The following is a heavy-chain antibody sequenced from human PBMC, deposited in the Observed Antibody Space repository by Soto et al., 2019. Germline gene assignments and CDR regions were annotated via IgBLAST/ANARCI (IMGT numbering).Heavy chain of an antibody. CDR3: AREKTSYGMDV. V-gene: IGHV1-8*01. Sequence: QVQLVQSGAEVKKPGASVKVSCKASGYTFTSYDINWVRQATGQGLERMGWMNPNSGNTGYAKKYQGRVTMTRNTSISTAYMELSSLRAEDTAVYYCAREKTSYGMDVWGQGTTVTVSS. CDR2: MNPNSGNT. CDR1: GYTFTSYD. J-gene: IGHJ6*02.